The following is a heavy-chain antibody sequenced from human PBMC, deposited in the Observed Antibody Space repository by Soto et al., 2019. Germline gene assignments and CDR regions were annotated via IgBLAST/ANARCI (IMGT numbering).Heavy chain of an antibody. V-gene: IGHV2-5*02. CDR2: IYWDDDK. CDR1: GFSLSTSGVG. CDR3: ALIPGYSYRNSQFAY. J-gene: IGHJ4*02. D-gene: IGHD5-18*01. Sequence: SGPTLVNPAQTLTLTCTFSGFSLSTSGVGVGWIRQPPGKALEWLALIYWDDDKRYSPSLKSRLTITKDTSKNQVVLTMTNMDPVDTATYYCALIPGYSYRNSQFAYWGQGSLVPVSS.